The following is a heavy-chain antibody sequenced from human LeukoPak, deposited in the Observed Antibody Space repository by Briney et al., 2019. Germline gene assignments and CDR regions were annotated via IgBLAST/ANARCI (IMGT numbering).Heavy chain of an antibody. V-gene: IGHV4-34*01. D-gene: IGHD1-26*01. CDR1: GGSFSGYY. Sequence: PSETLSLTCAVYGGSFSGYYWSWIRQPPGKGLEWIGEINHSGSTNYNPSLKSRVTISVDTSKNQFSLKLSSVTAADTAVYYCARVESWEHSGSSQDAFDIWGQGTMVTVSS. CDR2: INHSGST. J-gene: IGHJ3*02. CDR3: ARVESWEHSGSSQDAFDI.